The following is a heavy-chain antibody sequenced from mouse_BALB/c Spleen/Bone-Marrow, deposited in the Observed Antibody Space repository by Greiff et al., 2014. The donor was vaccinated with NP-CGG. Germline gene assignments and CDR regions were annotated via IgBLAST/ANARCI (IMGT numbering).Heavy chain of an antibody. CDR2: IDPANGNT. CDR1: GFNIKDTY. CDR3: ARLDLFAY. Sequence: VQLQQSGAELVKPGASVKLSCTASGFNIKDTYMHWVKQRPEQGLEWIGRIDPANGNTKYDPKFQGKATITADTSSNTAYLQLSSLTSEDAAVYYCARLDLFAYRGQGTLVTVSA. J-gene: IGHJ3*01. V-gene: IGHV14-3*02.